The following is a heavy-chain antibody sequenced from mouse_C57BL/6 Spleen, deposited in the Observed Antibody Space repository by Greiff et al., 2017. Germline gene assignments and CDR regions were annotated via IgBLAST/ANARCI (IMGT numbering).Heavy chain of an antibody. J-gene: IGHJ4*01. CDR1: GYTFTSYW. CDR3: ARSGAYYGSTYAMDY. Sequence: QVQLQQPGAELVKPGASVKMSCKASGYTFTSYWITWVKQRPGQGLEWIGDIYPGSGSTNYNEKFKSKDTLTVDTSSSTAYMQLSSLTSEDSAVYYCARSGAYYGSTYAMDYWGQGTSVTVSS. CDR2: IYPGSGST. D-gene: IGHD1-1*01. V-gene: IGHV1-55*01.